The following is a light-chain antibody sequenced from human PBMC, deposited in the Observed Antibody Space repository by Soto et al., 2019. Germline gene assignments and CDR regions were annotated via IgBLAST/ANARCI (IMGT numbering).Light chain of an antibody. J-gene: IGLJ1*01. Sequence: QSALTQPRSVSGSPGQSVTISCTGTSSDVGDYNYVSWYQQHPDKAPKLMIYDVSKRPSGVPDRFSGSKSGNTASLTISGLQAEDEADYYCCSYAGSYTYVFGPGTKLTVL. V-gene: IGLV2-11*01. CDR1: SSDVGDYNY. CDR3: CSYAGSYTYV. CDR2: DVS.